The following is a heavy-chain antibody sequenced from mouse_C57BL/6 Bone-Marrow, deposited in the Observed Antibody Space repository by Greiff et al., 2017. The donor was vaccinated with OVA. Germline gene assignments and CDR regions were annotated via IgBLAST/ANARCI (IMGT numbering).Heavy chain of an antibody. CDR1: YFAFMASA. D-gene: IGHD2-5*01. Sequence: LQQSGAELVRPGSSVKLSCKDSYFAFMASAMHWVKQRPGHGLEWIGSFTMYSDATEYSENFKGKATLTANTSSSTADMELSSLTTEDSAIYYCASAYYSNYKGHYYAMDYWGQGTSVTVSS. CDR2: FTMYSDAT. J-gene: IGHJ4*01. CDR3: ASAYYSNYKGHYYAMDY. V-gene: IGHV1-49*01.